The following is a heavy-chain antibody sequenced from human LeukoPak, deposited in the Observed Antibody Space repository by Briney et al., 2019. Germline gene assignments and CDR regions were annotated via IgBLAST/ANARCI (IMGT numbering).Heavy chain of an antibody. V-gene: IGHV4-39*07. CDR3: ARKPIVNSAWYYFDY. Sequence: SETLSLTCTVSGGSVNSGTYYWSWIRQPPGKGLEWIGNIYYSGSAYYNPSLKSRVTMSVDTSKNRFSLKLSSVTAADTAVYYCARKPIVNSAWYYFDYWGQGTLVTVSS. CDR1: GGSVNSGTYY. D-gene: IGHD3-22*01. J-gene: IGHJ4*02. CDR2: IYYSGSA.